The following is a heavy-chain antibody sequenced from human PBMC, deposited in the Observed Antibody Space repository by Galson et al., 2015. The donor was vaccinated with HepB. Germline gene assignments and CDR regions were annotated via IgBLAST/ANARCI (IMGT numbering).Heavy chain of an antibody. V-gene: IGHV1-69*02. D-gene: IGHD1-26*01. CDR1: GGTFSSYT. CDR2: IIPILGIA. CDR3: ASGPIVGAPPPGY. Sequence: SVKVSCKASGGTFSSYTISWVRQAPGQGLEWMGRIIPILGIANYAQKFQGGVTITADKSTSTAYMELSSLKSEDTAVYYCASGPIVGAPPPGYWGRGTLVTVSS. J-gene: IGHJ4*02.